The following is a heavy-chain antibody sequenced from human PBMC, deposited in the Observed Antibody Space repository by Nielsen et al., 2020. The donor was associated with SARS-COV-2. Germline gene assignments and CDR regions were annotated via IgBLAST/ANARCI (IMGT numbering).Heavy chain of an antibody. V-gene: IGHV3-30-3*01. D-gene: IGHD2-2*01. CDR2: ISYDGSNK. J-gene: IGHJ6*02. CDR3: ARGSSTIYYGMDV. CDR1: GFTFSSYA. Sequence: GESLKISCAASGFTFSSYAMHWVRQAPGKGLEWVAVISYDGSNKYYADSVKGRFTISRGNSKNTLYLQMNSLRAEDTAVYYCARGSSTIYYGMDVWGQGTTVTVSS.